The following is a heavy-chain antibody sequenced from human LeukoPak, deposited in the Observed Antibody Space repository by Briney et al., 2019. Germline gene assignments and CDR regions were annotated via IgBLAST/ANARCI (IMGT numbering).Heavy chain of an antibody. Sequence: SQTLSLTCTVSGGSISSGSYYWSWIRQPAGKGLEWIGRIYTSGSTNYNPSLKSRVTISVDTSKNQFSLKLSSVTAADTAVYYCARSPYAHTVVPAAIQGYYYYYMDVWGKGTTVTVSS. CDR2: IYTSGST. J-gene: IGHJ6*03. D-gene: IGHD2-2*02. V-gene: IGHV4-61*02. CDR3: ARSPYAHTVVPAAIQGYYYYYMDV. CDR1: GGSISSGSYY.